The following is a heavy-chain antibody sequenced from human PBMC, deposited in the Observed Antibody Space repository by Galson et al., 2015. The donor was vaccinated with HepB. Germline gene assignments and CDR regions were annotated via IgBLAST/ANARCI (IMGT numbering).Heavy chain of an antibody. V-gene: IGHV5-51*01. CDR2: IYPGDSDT. CDR1: GYSFTSYW. J-gene: IGHJ4*02. CDR3: ASSVISAAAGPHFDY. D-gene: IGHD6-13*01. Sequence: SCEGSGYSFTSYWIGWVRQMPGKGLEWMGIIYPGDSDTRYSPSFQGQVTISADKSISTAYLQWSSLKASDTAMYYCASSVISAAAGPHFDYWGQGTLVTVSS.